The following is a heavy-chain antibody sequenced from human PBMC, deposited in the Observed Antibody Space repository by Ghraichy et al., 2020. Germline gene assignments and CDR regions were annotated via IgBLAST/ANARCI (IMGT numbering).Heavy chain of an antibody. CDR2: ISITSRFI. V-gene: IGHV3-48*01. Sequence: GGSLRLSCIGSGFTFGSNNMNWVRQAPGKGLEWVSYISITSRFISYADSVKGRFTVSRDNAQNSLSLQMKSLRGEDTAVYYCARASTVVRFYYYAGMDVWGQGTTVTVSS. J-gene: IGHJ6*02. D-gene: IGHD4-23*01. CDR1: GFTFGSNN. CDR3: ARASTVVRFYYYAGMDV.